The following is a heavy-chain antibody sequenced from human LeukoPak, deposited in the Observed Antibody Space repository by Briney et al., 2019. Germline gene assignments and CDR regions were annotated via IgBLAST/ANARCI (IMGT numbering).Heavy chain of an antibody. D-gene: IGHD2-21*02. Sequence: ASVTVSCKVSGYTLTELSMHWVRQAPGKGLEWMGGFDPEDGETIYAQKFQGRVTMTEDTSTDTAYMELSSLRSEDTAVYYCATDIVVVTATDYWGQGTLVTVSS. CDR1: GYTLTELS. CDR2: FDPEDGET. CDR3: ATDIVVVTATDY. V-gene: IGHV1-24*01. J-gene: IGHJ4*02.